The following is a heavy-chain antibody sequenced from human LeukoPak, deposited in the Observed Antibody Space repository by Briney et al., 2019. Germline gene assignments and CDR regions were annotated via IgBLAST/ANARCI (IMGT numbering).Heavy chain of an antibody. D-gene: IGHD2-2*01. J-gene: IGHJ5*02. CDR3: ARDLGYCSSTSCYPWFDP. Sequence: ASVKVSCKASGCTFTGYYMHWVRQAPGQGLEWMEWISPNSGGTNYAQKFQGRGTMTRDTSISTAYMELSRLRSDDTAVYYSARDLGYCSSTSCYPWFDPWGQGTLVTVSS. CDR1: GCTFTGYY. CDR2: ISPNSGGT. V-gene: IGHV1-2*02.